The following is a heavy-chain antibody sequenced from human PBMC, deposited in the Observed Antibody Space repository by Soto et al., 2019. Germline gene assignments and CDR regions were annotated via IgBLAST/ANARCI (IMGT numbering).Heavy chain of an antibody. J-gene: IGHJ4*02. CDR2: IWYDGSNK. D-gene: IGHD3-22*01. CDR1: GFTFSSYG. CDR3: ARPDDYYDSSGYSTPFDY. Sequence: GGSLRLSCAASGFTFSSYGMHWVRQAPGKGLEWVAVIWYDGSNKYYADSVKGRFTISRDNSKNTLYLQMNSLRAEDTAVYYCARPDDYYDSSGYSTPFDYWGQGTLVTVSS. V-gene: IGHV3-33*01.